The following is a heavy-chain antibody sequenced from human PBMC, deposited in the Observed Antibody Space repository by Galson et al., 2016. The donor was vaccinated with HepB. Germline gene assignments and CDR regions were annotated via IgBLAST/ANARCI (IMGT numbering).Heavy chain of an antibody. CDR1: GFTFSSFS. J-gene: IGHJ6*02. D-gene: IGHD2-2*01. V-gene: IGHV3-48*02. Sequence: SLRLSCAVSGFTFSSFSMNWVRQAPGKGLEWVSHITHTTNTIYYADSVKGRFTISRDNAKNSVYLQMNSLRDGDTAVYYCARGYCSSTPCGMDVWGQGTTVTVSS. CDR3: ARGYCSSTPCGMDV. CDR2: ITHTTNTI.